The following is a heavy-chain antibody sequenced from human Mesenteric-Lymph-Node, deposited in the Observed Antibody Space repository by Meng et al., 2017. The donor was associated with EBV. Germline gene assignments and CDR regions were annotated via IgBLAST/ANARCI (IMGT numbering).Heavy chain of an antibody. V-gene: IGHV4-34*01. CDR2: INHSGST. CDR3: ARGPYSSYDY. D-gene: IGHD6-6*01. Sequence: QGRPQQWGAGLLRPSETLSLTCAVYGGSFSGYYWSWIRQPPGKGLEWIGEINHSGSTNYNPSLKSRVTISVDTSKNQFSLKLSSVTAADTAVYYCARGPYSSYDYWGQGTLVTVSS. J-gene: IGHJ4*02. CDR1: GGSFSGYY.